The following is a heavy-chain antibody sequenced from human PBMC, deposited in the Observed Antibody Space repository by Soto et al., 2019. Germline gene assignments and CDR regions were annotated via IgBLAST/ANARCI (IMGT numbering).Heavy chain of an antibody. V-gene: IGHV4-38-2*01. J-gene: IGHJ4*02. CDR2: IYYGGTT. Sequence: PSETLSLTCDVSVEPMTGGYYWGWIRQSPGKGLEWIGSIYYGGTTYYNPSLRSRLDISIDTSKNQFSLRLSSVTAADTALYYCARGWYYFDFWGQGTLVTVSS. CDR3: ARGWYYFDF. D-gene: IGHD2-15*01. CDR1: VEPMTGGYY.